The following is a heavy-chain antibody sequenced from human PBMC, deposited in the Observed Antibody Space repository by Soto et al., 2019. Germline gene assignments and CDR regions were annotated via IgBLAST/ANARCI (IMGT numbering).Heavy chain of an antibody. CDR2: INPSGGST. Sequence: QVQLVQSGAEVKKPGAPVKVSCKASGYTFSSYFMHWVRQAPGQGLEWMGIINPSGGSTSYAQKFQGXXTXTXGTSTSTVYMELSSLRSEDTAVYYCARAGSGWPFGYWGQGTLVTVSS. V-gene: IGHV1-46*03. CDR3: ARAGSGWPFGY. CDR1: GYTFSSYF. J-gene: IGHJ4*02. D-gene: IGHD6-19*01.